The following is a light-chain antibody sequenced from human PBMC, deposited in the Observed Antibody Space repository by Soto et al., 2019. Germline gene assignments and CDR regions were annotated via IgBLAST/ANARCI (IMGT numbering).Light chain of an antibody. CDR3: QSYDSSLSGYVV. J-gene: IGLJ2*01. CDR1: SSNIGAGYD. CDR2: GNS. V-gene: IGLV1-40*01. Sequence: QAVVTQPPSVSGAPGQRVTLSCTGSSSNIGAGYDVHWYQQLPGTAPKLLIYGNSNRPSGVPDRFSGSKSGTSASLAITGLQADDEADYYCQSYDSSLSGYVVFGGGTKLTVL.